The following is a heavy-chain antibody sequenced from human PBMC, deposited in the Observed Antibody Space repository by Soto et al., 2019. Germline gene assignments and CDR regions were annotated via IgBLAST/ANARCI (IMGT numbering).Heavy chain of an antibody. J-gene: IGHJ6*02. CDR2: INAGNGNT. CDR1: GYTFTSYA. D-gene: IGHD3-10*01. Sequence: ASVKVSCKASGYTFTSYAMHWVRQAPGQRLEWMGWINAGNGNTKYSQKFQGRVTITRDTSASTAYMELSSLRSEDTAVYYCARDLPLLGFGARGMDVWGQGTTVTVSS. CDR3: ARDLPLLGFGARGMDV. V-gene: IGHV1-3*01.